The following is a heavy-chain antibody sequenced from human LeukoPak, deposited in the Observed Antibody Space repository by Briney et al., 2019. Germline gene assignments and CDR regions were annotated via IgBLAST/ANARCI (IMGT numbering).Heavy chain of an antibody. V-gene: IGHV3-23*01. D-gene: IGHD5-18*01. Sequence: GGSLRPSCAAAGFTFSSLSMGWGRPVPGKGRGWGSAISGSGGSTYYADSVKGRFTISRDNSKNTLYLQMNSLRAEDTAVYYCAKDPSLEYSYGFDYWGQGTLVTVSS. CDR1: GFTFSSLS. CDR3: AKDPSLEYSYGFDY. CDR2: ISGSGGST. J-gene: IGHJ4*02.